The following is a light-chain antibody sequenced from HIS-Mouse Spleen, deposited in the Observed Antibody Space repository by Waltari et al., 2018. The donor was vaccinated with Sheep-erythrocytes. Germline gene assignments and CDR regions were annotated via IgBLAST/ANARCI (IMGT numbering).Light chain of an antibody. V-gene: IGKV3-20*01. J-gene: IGKJ2*01. CDR3: QQYGSSPT. Sequence: TQSPGTLSLSPGERATLSCRASQSVSSSYLAWYQQKPGQAPRLLTYGASSRATGIPDRFSGSGSGTDFTLTISRLEPEDFAVYYCQQYGSSPTFGQGTKLRSN. CDR2: GAS. CDR1: QSVSSSY.